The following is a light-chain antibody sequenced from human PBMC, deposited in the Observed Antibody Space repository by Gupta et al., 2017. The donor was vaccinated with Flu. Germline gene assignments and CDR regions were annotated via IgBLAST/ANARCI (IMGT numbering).Light chain of an antibody. J-gene: IGKJ1*01. Sequence: EIVMTQSPATLSVSPGERATLSCRASQSVSSNLAWYQQKPVQAPRLLIYDASTRATGIPARFSGSESGTEFTLTISSLQSEDFAVYYCQQYNNWPKTFGQGTKVEIK. CDR1: QSVSSN. V-gene: IGKV3-15*01. CDR2: DAS. CDR3: QQYNNWPKT.